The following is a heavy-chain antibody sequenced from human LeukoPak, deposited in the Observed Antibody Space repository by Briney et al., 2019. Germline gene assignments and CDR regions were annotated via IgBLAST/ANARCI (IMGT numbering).Heavy chain of an antibody. D-gene: IGHD2-2*01. CDR1: GGSISSSSYY. CDR3: ARHGTYCSSTSCYSDAFDI. V-gene: IGHV4-39*01. Sequence: PSETLSLTCTVSGGSISSSSYYWGWIRQPPGKGLEWIGNIYYSGSTYYNPSLKSRVTISVDTSKNQFSLKLSSVTAADTAVYYCARHGTYCSSTSCYSDAFDIWGQRTMVTVSS. CDR2: IYYSGST. J-gene: IGHJ3*02.